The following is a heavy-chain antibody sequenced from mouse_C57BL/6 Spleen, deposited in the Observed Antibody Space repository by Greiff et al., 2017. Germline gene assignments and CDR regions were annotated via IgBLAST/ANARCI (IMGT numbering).Heavy chain of an antibody. CDR1: GYTFTSYW. Sequence: VQLQQPGDELVKPGASVKMSCKASGYTFTSYWITWVKQRPGQGLEWIGDIYPGSGSTIYNEKFKSKATLTVDTSSSTAYMQLSSLTSEDSAVYYCASRDSSGYVNYAMDYWGQGTSVTVSS. CDR2: IYPGSGST. D-gene: IGHD3-2*02. V-gene: IGHV1-55*01. CDR3: ASRDSSGYVNYAMDY. J-gene: IGHJ4*01.